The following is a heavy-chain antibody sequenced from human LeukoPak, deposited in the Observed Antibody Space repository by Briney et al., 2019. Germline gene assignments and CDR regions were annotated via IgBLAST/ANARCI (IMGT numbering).Heavy chain of an antibody. CDR1: GGSISSYY. J-gene: IGHJ6*04. V-gene: IGHV4-59*01. Sequence: SETLSLTCTVSGGSISSYYWSRIRQPPRKGLEWIGYIYYSGSTNYNPSLKSPVTISVDTSKNQFSLKLSSVTAADRAVYYCARDGDATVTTGSAYYYGMDVWGKGTTVTVSS. D-gene: IGHD4-17*01. CDR3: ARDGDATVTTGSAYYYGMDV. CDR2: IYYSGST.